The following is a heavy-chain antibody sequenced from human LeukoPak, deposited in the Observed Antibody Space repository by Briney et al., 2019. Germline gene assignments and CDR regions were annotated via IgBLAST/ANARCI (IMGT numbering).Heavy chain of an antibody. J-gene: IGHJ4*02. CDR3: ASLYCGGDCNNGFDY. CDR2: IYSGGST. V-gene: IGHV3-53*01. Sequence: GGSLRLSCAASGFTVSSNYMSWVRQAPGKGLEWVSVIYSGGSTYYADSVKGRFTISRDNSKNSLYLQMNSLRAEDTAVYYCASLYCGGDCNNGFDYWGQGTLVTVSS. CDR1: GFTVSSNY. D-gene: IGHD2-21*01.